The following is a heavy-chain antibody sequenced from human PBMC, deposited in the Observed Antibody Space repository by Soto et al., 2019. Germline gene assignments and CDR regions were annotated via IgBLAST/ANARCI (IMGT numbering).Heavy chain of an antibody. CDR2: ISSDGSNK. J-gene: IGHJ4*02. CDR3: VGGYYFGDY. D-gene: IGHD3-22*01. V-gene: IGHV3-30*03. Sequence: QVQLVESGGGVVQPGRSLRLSCAAYGFTFSSYGMHWVRQAPGKGLEWVAVISSDGSNKYYADSVKGRFTSSRDNSKNTLYLQMNSLRAEDTAVYYCVGGYYFGDYWGQGTLVTVSS. CDR1: GFTFSSYG.